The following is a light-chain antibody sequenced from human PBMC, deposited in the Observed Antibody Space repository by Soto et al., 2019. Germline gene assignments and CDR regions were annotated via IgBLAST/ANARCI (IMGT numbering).Light chain of an antibody. J-gene: IGLJ2*01. V-gene: IGLV1-40*01. CDR1: SSNIGARYD. CDR2: DDI. Sequence: QSVLTQPPSVSGAPGQRVTISCTGSSSNIGARYDVHWYQQLPGTAPKLLIYDDINRPSGVPDRFPGSKSGTSASLAITGLQAEDEAEYYCQSYDSSLSGVVFGGGTKVTVL. CDR3: QSYDSSLSGVV.